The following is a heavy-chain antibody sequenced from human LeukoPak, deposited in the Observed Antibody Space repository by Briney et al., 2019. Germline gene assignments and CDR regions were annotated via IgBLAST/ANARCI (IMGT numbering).Heavy chain of an antibody. J-gene: IGHJ4*02. Sequence: SETLSLTCTVSGVSSSSSYWSWIRQPPGKGLEWIGYIFYTGDSNHNPSFKSRVSISLDTSKDQISLKLSSVTAADTAVYYCAKHSTTWYVDYWGQGTLVTVSS. CDR3: AKHSTTWYVDY. CDR2: IFYTGDS. CDR1: GVSSSSSY. V-gene: IGHV4-59*08. D-gene: IGHD6-13*01.